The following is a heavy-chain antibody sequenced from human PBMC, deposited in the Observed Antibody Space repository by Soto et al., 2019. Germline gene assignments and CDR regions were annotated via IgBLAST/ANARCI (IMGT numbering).Heavy chain of an antibody. CDR2: MNPNSGNT. Sequence: ASVKVSWKASGYTFTSYDINWVRQATGQGLEWMGWMNPNSGNTGYAQKFQGRVTMTRNTSISTAYMELSSLRSEDTAVYYCAREVRGYGSIDYWGQGTLVTVSS. CDR3: AREVRGYGSIDY. V-gene: IGHV1-8*01. J-gene: IGHJ4*02. D-gene: IGHD5-12*01. CDR1: GYTFTSYD.